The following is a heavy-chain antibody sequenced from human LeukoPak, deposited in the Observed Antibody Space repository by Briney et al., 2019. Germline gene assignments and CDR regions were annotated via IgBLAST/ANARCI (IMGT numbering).Heavy chain of an antibody. Sequence: PGGPLRLSCSASGFTFSTYAMHWVRQAPGKGLEYVSPISSNGGSTYYADSVKGRFTISRDNSKNTLYLQMSSLRAEDTAVYYCVKGEYDILTGYYTLGYWGQGTLVTVSS. J-gene: IGHJ4*02. CDR1: GFTFSTYA. CDR2: ISSNGGST. CDR3: VKGEYDILTGYYTLGY. V-gene: IGHV3-64D*06. D-gene: IGHD3-9*01.